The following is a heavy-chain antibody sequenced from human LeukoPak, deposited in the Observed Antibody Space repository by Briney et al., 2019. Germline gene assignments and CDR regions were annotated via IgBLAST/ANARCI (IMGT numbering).Heavy chain of an antibody. CDR1: GFTFSSYG. CDR3: AKARMGYCSGGSCLDY. CDR2: ISYDGSNK. D-gene: IGHD2-15*01. J-gene: IGHJ4*02. V-gene: IGHV3-30*18. Sequence: GGSLRLSCAASGFTFSSYGMHWVRQAPGKGLEWVAVISYDGSNKYYADSVKGRFTISRDISKNTLYLQMNSLRAEDTAVYYCAKARMGYCSGGSCLDYWGQGTLVTVSS.